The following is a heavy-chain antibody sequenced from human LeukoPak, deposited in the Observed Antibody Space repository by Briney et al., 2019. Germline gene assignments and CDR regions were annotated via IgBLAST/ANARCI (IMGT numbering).Heavy chain of an antibody. CDR3: AKSRGVVDY. V-gene: IGHV3-30*18. D-gene: IGHD3-10*01. Sequence: PGGSLRLSCAASGLIFSDAWMGWVRQAPGKGLEWVAVISYDGSNKYYADSVKGRFTISRDNSRNTVYLQMNSLRAEDTAVYYCAKSRGVVDYWGQGTLVTVSS. CDR2: ISYDGSNK. J-gene: IGHJ4*02. CDR1: GLIFSDAW.